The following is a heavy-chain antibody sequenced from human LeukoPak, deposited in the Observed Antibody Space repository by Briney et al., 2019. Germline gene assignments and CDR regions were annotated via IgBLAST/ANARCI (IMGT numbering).Heavy chain of an antibody. CDR3: SKTLGYCSSTSCYNDY. CDR1: GFTFSSYG. Sequence: PGGSLTLSCAASGFTFSSYGMSWVRQAPGQGLERVSAISGSGGGTYYADSVKGRFTISRVNSKNTLYLQMNSLRAEDAAVDYCSKTLGYCSSTSCYNDYWGQGTLVTVSS. J-gene: IGHJ4*02. V-gene: IGHV3-23*01. D-gene: IGHD2-2*01. CDR2: ISGSGGGT.